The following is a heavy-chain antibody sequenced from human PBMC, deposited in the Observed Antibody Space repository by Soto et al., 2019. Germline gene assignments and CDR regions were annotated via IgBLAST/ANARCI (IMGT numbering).Heavy chain of an antibody. CDR2: IYYSGST. CDR3: ARQGYSSSSAPLYYYYYGMDV. Sequence: PSETLSLTRTVSGGSISSSSYYWGSIRQPPGKGLEWIGSIYYSGSTYYNPTLKSRVTISVDTSKNQFSLKLSSVTAADTAVYYCARQGYSSSSAPLYYYYYGMDVWGQGITVTVSS. V-gene: IGHV4-39*01. D-gene: IGHD6-6*01. CDR1: GGSISSSSYY. J-gene: IGHJ6*02.